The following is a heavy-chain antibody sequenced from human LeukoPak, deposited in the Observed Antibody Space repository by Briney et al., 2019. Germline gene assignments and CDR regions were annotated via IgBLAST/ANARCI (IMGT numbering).Heavy chain of an antibody. CDR3: ARDKDDDQGGTTLDL. D-gene: IGHD3-16*01. V-gene: IGHV3-11*01. CDR1: GFTFSGYY. Sequence: GGSLRLSCAASGFTFSGYYMSWIRQAPGRGLEWVAYISHSADTIYYADSVRGRFVISRDNAKNSLYLQMDSLRAEDTAVYFCARDKDDDQGGTTLDLWGQGTLVTVSS. J-gene: IGHJ4*02. CDR2: ISHSADTI.